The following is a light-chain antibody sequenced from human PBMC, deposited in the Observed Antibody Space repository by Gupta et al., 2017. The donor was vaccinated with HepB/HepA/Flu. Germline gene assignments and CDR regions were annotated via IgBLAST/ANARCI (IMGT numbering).Light chain of an antibody. CDR2: KDS. CDR3: QSADSSGTSHVV. CDR1: ALPKQY. Sequence: SYELTQPPSVSVSPGQTARITCSGDALPKQYAYWYQQKPGPAPVLVIYKDSERPSGIPERFSGSSSGTTVTLTISGVQAEDEADYYCQSADSSGTSHVVFGGGTKLTVL. J-gene: IGLJ2*01. V-gene: IGLV3-25*03.